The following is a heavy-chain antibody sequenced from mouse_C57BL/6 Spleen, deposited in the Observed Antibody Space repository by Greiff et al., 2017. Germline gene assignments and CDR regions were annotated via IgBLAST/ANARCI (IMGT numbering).Heavy chain of an antibody. CDR2: IDPANGTT. J-gene: IGHJ4*01. CDR1: GFNIKNTY. CDR3: ASTTRKHYYAMDY. V-gene: IGHV14-3*01. Sequence: VQLKESVAELVRPGASVKLSCTASGFNIKNTYMHWVKQRPEQGLEWIGRIDPANGTTKYAPKFQGKATITADTSSNTAYLQLSSLTSEDTAIXYCASTTRKHYYAMDYWGQGTSVTVSS. D-gene: IGHD1-1*01.